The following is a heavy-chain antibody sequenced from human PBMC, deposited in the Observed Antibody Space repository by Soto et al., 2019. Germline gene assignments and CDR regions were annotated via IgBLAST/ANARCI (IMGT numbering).Heavy chain of an antibody. CDR1: GFTFNGYR. V-gene: IGHV3-21*01. J-gene: IGHJ6*02. CDR2: ISSSGGYT. D-gene: IGHD3-10*01. Sequence: GGSLRLSCAASGFTFNGYRMSWGRQAPGMGLEWGSSISSSGGYTCYADSVKGRFTMSRDKARNSLYLQVNSLRPGDTAMDYCAGARGVANDPVRGYYYSYGLDAWGRGTPVTVSS. CDR3: AGARGVANDPVRGYYYSYGLDA.